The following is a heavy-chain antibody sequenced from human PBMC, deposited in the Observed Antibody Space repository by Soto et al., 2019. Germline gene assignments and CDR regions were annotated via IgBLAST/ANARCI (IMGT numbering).Heavy chain of an antibody. D-gene: IGHD6-19*01. CDR1: GGSISSYY. J-gene: IGHJ4*02. V-gene: IGHV4-59*01. CDR2: IYYSGYT. Sequence: PSETLSLTCTVSGGSISSYYWSWVRQTPGKALEWIGYIYYSGYTNYNPSLKSRVTISVDTSKNQFSLKLNSVTAADTAVYYCARGRYDSSGPLDCWGQGTLVTVSS. CDR3: ARGRYDSSGPLDC.